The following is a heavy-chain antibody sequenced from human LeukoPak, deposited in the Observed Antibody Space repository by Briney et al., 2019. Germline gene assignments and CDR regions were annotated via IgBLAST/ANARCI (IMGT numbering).Heavy chain of an antibody. D-gene: IGHD5-24*01. CDR3: ARREGYNPFDY. J-gene: IGHJ4*02. CDR1: RLTLSTYA. V-gene: IGHV3-23*01. Sequence: SLSLSCAASRLTLSTYAMSWVRQAPGRGVDGVSAISGSVGSTYYADSVTGRFTISRDNYKNTLYLQMNSLRAEDTAVYFCARREGYNPFDYWGQGTLVTVSS. CDR2: ISGSVGST.